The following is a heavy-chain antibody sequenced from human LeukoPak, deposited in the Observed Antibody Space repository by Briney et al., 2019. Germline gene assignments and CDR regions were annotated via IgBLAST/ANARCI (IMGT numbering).Heavy chain of an antibody. CDR3: ARDRKSCSTRSCFAEVDY. J-gene: IGHJ4*02. CDR2: IIPVLDIA. Sequence: ASVKVSFKASGGTFSNYAINWVRQAPGQGLEWMGRIIPVLDIANYAQKFQGRVMITADKSTSTAYMELSSLRSEDTAVYYCARDRKSCSTRSCFAEVDYWGQGTLVTVSS. V-gene: IGHV1-69*04. CDR1: GGTFSNYA. D-gene: IGHD2-2*01.